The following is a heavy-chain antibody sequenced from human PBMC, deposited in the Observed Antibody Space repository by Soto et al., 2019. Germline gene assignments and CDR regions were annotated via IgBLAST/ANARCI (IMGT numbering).Heavy chain of an antibody. D-gene: IGHD3-10*01. CDR3: ALQWFVALHVRVYV. CDR2: VHDSWGP. Sequence: QVPLQESGPGLVKPSETLSLSCTVSGGSISSYYWSWIRQTPGKGLEWIGYVHDSWGPNYNPSLKSRVAISLETSKSQCSLKLTSVTATDTAVYYCALQWFVALHVRVYVWGQGTRVNVSS. V-gene: IGHV4-59*08. CDR1: GGSISSYY. J-gene: IGHJ6*02.